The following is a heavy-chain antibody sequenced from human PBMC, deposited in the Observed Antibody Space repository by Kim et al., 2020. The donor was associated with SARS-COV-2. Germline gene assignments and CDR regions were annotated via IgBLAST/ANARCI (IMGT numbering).Heavy chain of an antibody. J-gene: IGHJ4*02. CDR1: GYSFTSYW. CDR2: IDPSDSYT. D-gene: IGHD6-13*01. CDR3: ARHRIAAAGTPERIDY. Sequence: GESLKISCKGSGYSFTSYWISWVRQMPGKGLEWMGRIDPSDSYTNYSPSFQGHVTISADKSISTAYLQWSSLKASDTAMYYCARHRIAAAGTPERIDYWGQETLVTVSS. V-gene: IGHV5-10-1*01.